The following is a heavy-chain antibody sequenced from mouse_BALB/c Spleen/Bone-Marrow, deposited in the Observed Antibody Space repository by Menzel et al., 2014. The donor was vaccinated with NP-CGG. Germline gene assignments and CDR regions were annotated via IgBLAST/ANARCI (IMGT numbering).Heavy chain of an antibody. CDR1: GYTFTSYV. CDR2: INPYNDGT. Sequence: EVQLQQSGPELVKPGASVKMSCKASGYTFTSYVMHWVKQKPGQGLEWIGYINPYNDGTKYNEKFKGKATLTSDKSSSTAYMELSSLTSEDSAVYYCARPRQLGLPYYFDYRAQGTTLTVSS. J-gene: IGHJ2*01. CDR3: ARPRQLGLPYYFDY. D-gene: IGHD3-2*01. V-gene: IGHV1-14*01.